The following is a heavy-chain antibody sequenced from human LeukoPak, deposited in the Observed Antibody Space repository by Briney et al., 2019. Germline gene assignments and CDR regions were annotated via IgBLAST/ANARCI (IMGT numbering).Heavy chain of an antibody. CDR1: GFTFSTYW. D-gene: IGHD3/OR15-3a*01. CDR3: TREGVSDFWTGYLDV. CDR2: ISSDGGST. V-gene: IGHV3-74*01. Sequence: GGSLRLSCEASGFTFSTYWIHWVRQAPGKGLLWVSRISSDGGSTSYGDSVKGRFTISRDNAKNTVYPQMSSLRAEDTAVYYCTREGVSDFWTGYLDVWGKGTTVTVSS. J-gene: IGHJ6*04.